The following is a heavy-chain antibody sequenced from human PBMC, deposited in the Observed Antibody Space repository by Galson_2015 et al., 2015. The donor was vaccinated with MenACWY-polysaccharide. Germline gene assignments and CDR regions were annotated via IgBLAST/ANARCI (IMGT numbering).Heavy chain of an antibody. CDR2: ISGSGATT. CDR1: GFTFSSYA. J-gene: IGHJ6*02. Sequence: SLRLSCAASGFTFSSYAMSWVRQAPGKGLEWVSAISGSGATTYYADSVKGRFTISRDNSKNTLYLQMNSLRAEDTAEYFCARRAPMVTSLFYGMDVWGQGTTVTVS. CDR3: ARRAPMVTSLFYGMDV. V-gene: IGHV3-23*01. D-gene: IGHD4/OR15-4a*01.